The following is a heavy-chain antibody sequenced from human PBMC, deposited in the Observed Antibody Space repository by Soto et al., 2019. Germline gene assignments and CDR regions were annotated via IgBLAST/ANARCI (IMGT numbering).Heavy chain of an antibody. CDR1: GASLASYY. D-gene: IGHD2-15*01. CDR2: IYDSGIT. J-gene: IGHJ5*02. CDR3: ARGAAFWFDP. V-gene: IGHV4-59*01. Sequence: QVQLQESGPGLVKPSETLSLTCSVSGASLASYYWGWIRLSPGKGLEWIAYIYDSGITMYKPSLKSRVTMSVDTSKNQFSLNLTSVTAADTAVYYCARGAAFWFDPWGQGTLVTVSS.